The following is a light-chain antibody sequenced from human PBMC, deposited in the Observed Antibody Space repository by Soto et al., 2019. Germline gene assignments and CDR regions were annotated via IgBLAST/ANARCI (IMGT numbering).Light chain of an antibody. CDR2: GAS. Sequence: VVSMSLAALSLKKGERATLSCRASQRVIGSLAWYQQKPGQAPRLLIYGASTRATGIPARFSGSGSGTEFTLTISSLQSEDFAVYYCQQYNKWRRTVGQGIKVDI. J-gene: IGKJ1*01. V-gene: IGKV3-15*01. CDR1: QRVIGS. CDR3: QQYNKWRRT.